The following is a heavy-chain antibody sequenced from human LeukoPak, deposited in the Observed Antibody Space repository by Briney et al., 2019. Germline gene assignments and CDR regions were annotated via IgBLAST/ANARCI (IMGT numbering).Heavy chain of an antibody. CDR3: ARDRGGYDFWSGYPSYYYYGMDV. V-gene: IGHV4-59*12. Sequence: SETLSLTCTVSGGSISSYYWSWIRQPPGKGLEWIGYIYYSGSTYYNPSLKSRVTISVDTSKNQFSLKLSSVTAADTAVYYCARDRGGYDFWSGYPSYYYYGMDVWGQGTTVTVSS. J-gene: IGHJ6*02. CDR1: GGSISSYY. D-gene: IGHD3-3*01. CDR2: IYYSGST.